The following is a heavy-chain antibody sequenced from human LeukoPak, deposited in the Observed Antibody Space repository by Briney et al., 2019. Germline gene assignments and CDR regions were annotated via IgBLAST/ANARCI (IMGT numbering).Heavy chain of an antibody. J-gene: IGHJ5*02. CDR2: IYYSGST. CDR1: GGSISSSSYY. Sequence: SETLSPTCTVSGGSISSSSYYWGWIRQPPGKGLEWIGSIYYSGSTNYNPSLKSRVTISVDTSKNQFSLKLSSVTAADTAVYYCAAAAGVRKNWFDPWGQGTLVTVSS. D-gene: IGHD6-13*01. CDR3: AAAAGVRKNWFDP. V-gene: IGHV4-39*07.